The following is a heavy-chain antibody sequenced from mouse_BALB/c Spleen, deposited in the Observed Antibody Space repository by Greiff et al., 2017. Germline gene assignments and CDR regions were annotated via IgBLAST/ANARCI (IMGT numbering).Heavy chain of an antibody. CDR1: GYTFTSYW. CDR3: TRGGGNYLWAMDY. V-gene: IGHV1-69*02. J-gene: IGHJ4*01. Sequence: QVHVKQPGAELVRPGASVKLSCKASGYTFTSYWINWVKQRPGQGLEWIGNIYPSDSYTNYNQKFKDKATLTVDKSSSTAYMQLSSPTSEDSAVYYCTRGGGNYLWAMDYWGQGTSVTVSS. D-gene: IGHD2-1*01. CDR2: IYPSDSYT.